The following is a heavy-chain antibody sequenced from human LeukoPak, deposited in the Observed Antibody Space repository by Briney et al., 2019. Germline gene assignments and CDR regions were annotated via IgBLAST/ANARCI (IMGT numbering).Heavy chain of an antibody. Sequence: PSETLSLTCTVSGGSISSYYWSWIRQPAGKGLEWIGRIYTSGSTNYNPSLKSRVALSVDTSNNQFSLNLTSVTAADTAVYYCARGPLGGESFDIWGQGTMVTVSS. V-gene: IGHV4-4*07. CDR2: IYTSGST. CDR3: ARGPLGGESFDI. J-gene: IGHJ3*02. CDR1: GGSISSYY. D-gene: IGHD3-16*01.